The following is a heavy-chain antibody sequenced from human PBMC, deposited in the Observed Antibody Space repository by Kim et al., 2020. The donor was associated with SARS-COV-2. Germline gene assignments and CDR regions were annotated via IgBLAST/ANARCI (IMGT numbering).Heavy chain of an antibody. CDR2: IYHSGST. CDR3: ARNSIIVVVSSYYFDY. Sequence: SETLSLTCTVSGYSISSGYYWGWIRQPPGKGLEWIGSIYHSGSTYYNPSLKSRVTISVDTSKNQFSLKLSSVTAADTAVYYCARNSIIVVVSSYYFDYWGQGTLVTVSS. D-gene: IGHD2-15*01. J-gene: IGHJ4*02. CDR1: GYSISSGYY. V-gene: IGHV4-38-2*02.